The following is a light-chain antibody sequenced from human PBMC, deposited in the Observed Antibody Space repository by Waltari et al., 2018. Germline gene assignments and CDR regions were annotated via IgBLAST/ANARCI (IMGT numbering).Light chain of an antibody. CDR3: QQYKSYSLLP. CDR2: RAS. V-gene: IGKV1-5*03. CDR1: QSMSKW. J-gene: IGKJ4*01. Sequence: CRARQSMSKWLAWYQQKAGKAPTRLIDRASTLESGVPAWFSGSGSETEVDLTFSSLQPEDFATYYGQQYKSYSLLPLGGGTKVEI.